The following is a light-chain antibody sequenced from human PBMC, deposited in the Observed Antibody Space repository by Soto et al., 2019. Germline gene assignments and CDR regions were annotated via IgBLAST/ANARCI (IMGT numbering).Light chain of an antibody. V-gene: IGLV2-8*01. Sequence: QSVLTQPPSASGSPGQSVTISCTGTSSDIGAYSYVSWYRQYPDKAPKLLVYQVTKRPSGVPDRFSGSKSGNTAALTVSGLQAEDEAVYYCSSYAGSLVVFGGGTKLTVL. CDR3: SSYAGSLVV. CDR2: QVT. CDR1: SSDIGAYSY. J-gene: IGLJ2*01.